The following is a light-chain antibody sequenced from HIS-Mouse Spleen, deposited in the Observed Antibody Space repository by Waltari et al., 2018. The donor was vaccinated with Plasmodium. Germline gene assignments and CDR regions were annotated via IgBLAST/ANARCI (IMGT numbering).Light chain of an antibody. CDR2: SNK. CDR1: SSHPGSNP. Sequence: QSVLTQPPSASGTPGQRVSIPCSGSSSHPGSNPLNLYQQPPGTAPKLLIYSNKQRPSGVPDRFSGSKSGTSASLAISGLQSEDEADYYCAAWDDSLNGPVFGGGTKLTVL. V-gene: IGLV1-44*01. J-gene: IGLJ2*01. CDR3: AAWDDSLNGPV.